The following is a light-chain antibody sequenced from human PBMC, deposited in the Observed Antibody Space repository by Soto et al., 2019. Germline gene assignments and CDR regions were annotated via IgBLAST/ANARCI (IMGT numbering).Light chain of an antibody. J-gene: IGLJ1*01. CDR2: DVS. CDR3: AAWDDSLSGYV. V-gene: IGLV2-8*01. CDR1: SSDVGGYNY. Sequence: QSALTQPPSASGSPGQSVTISCTGTSSDVGGYNYVSWYQQHPGKDPTLMIYDVSKRASGVPDRFSGSKSGNTASLTVSGIQAEEEADYYCAAWDDSLSGYVFGTGTKLTVL.